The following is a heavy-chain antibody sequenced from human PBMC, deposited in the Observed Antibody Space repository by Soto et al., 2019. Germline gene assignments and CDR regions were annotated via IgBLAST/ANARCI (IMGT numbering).Heavy chain of an antibody. V-gene: IGHV4-34*01. CDR2: INHSGST. CDR1: GGSFSGYY. D-gene: IGHD1-26*01. Sequence: SETLSLTCAVYGGSFSGYYWSWIRQPPGKGLEWIGEINHSGSTNYNPSLKSRVTISVDTSKNQFSLKLSSVTAADTAVYYCARYRAGGAYYYYYFMDVWGKGTTVTVSS. J-gene: IGHJ6*03. CDR3: ARYRAGGAYYYYYFMDV.